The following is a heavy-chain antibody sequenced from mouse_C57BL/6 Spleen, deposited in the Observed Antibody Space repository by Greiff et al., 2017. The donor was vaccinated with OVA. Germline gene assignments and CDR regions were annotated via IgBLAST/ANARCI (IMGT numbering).Heavy chain of an antibody. Sequence: VQLQQSGAELVKPGASVKISCKASGYAFSGYWMHWVKQRPGKGLEWIGKIYPGDGDTNYNGKFKGKATLTADKSSSTAYMQLSSLTSEDSAVYFCARSDYGSSYDYWGQGTTLTVSS. CDR2: IYPGDGDT. J-gene: IGHJ2*01. CDR3: ARSDYGSSYDY. V-gene: IGHV1-80*01. CDR1: GYAFSGYW. D-gene: IGHD1-1*01.